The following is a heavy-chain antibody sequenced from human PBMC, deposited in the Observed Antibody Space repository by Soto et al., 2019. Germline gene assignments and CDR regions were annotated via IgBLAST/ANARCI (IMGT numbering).Heavy chain of an antibody. D-gene: IGHD6-13*01. J-gene: IGHJ6*02. Sequence: GGSLRLSCAASGFTFSSYWMHWVRQAPGKGLVWVSRINSDGSSTSYADSVKGRFTISRDNSKSIAYLQMNSLTSEDTAVYYCARYTYTSRYSYYGMDVWGQGTTVTVSS. CDR2: INSDGSST. V-gene: IGHV3-74*01. CDR1: GFTFSSYW. CDR3: ARYTYTSRYSYYGMDV.